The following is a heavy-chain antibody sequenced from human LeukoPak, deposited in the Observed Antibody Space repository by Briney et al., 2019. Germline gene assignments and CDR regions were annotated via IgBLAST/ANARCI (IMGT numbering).Heavy chain of an antibody. D-gene: IGHD6-19*01. J-gene: IGHJ4*02. CDR1: GGSMSGYY. Sequence: SETLSLTCTVSGGSMSGYYWIWLRQPPGRGLEWIGYVYYSGTTDYIPSLESRVTMSVDTSKNQFSLNLRSVTAADTAIYYCARRYISGWFFDYWGQGTLVTVSS. CDR3: ARRYISGWFFDY. V-gene: IGHV4-59*01. CDR2: VYYSGTT.